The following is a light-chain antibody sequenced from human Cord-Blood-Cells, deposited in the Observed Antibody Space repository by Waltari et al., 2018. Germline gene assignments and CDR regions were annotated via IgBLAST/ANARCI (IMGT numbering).Light chain of an antibody. J-gene: IGLJ3*02. CDR2: YYSDSDK. Sequence: QPVLTQPPSSSASPGESARLTCTLPSDINVGSYNIYWYQQKPGSTPRYLLYYYSDSDKGQGSVFPSRFSGSKDASANTGSLLSSGLQSEDEADYYCMIWPSYAVFGGGTKLTVL. V-gene: IGLV5-37*01. CDR1: SDINVGSYN. CDR3: MIWPSYAV.